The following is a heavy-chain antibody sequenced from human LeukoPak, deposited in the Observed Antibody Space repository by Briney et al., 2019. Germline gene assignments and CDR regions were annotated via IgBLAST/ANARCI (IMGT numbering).Heavy chain of an antibody. CDR2: ISSSSSYI. J-gene: IGHJ4*02. V-gene: IGHV3-21*01. Sequence: KSGGSLRLSCAASGFTLSSYAMSWVRQAPGKGLEWVSSISSSSSYIYYADSVKGRFTISRDNAKNSLYLQMNSLRAEDTAVYYCARDPPPDRYGGNRGPFDYWGQGTLVTVSS. CDR3: ARDPPPDRYGGNRGPFDY. CDR1: GFTLSSYA. D-gene: IGHD4-23*01.